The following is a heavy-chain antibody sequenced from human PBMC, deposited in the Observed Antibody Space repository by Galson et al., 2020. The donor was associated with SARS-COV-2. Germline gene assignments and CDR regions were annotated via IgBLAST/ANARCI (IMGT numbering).Heavy chain of an antibody. CDR3: ARGGGYYYYDAFDI. CDR1: GGSISSGSYY. Sequence: SETLSLTCTVSGGSISSGSYYWSWIRQPAGKGLEWIGRIYTSGSTNYNPSLKSRVTISVDTSKNQFSLKLSSMTAADTAVYYCARGGGYYYYDAFDIWGQGTMVTVSS. D-gene: IGHD3-22*01. J-gene: IGHJ3*02. CDR2: IYTSGST. V-gene: IGHV4-61*02.